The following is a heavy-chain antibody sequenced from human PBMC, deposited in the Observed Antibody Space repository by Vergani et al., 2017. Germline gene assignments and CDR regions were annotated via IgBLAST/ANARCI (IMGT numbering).Heavy chain of an antibody. V-gene: IGHV4-34*01. D-gene: IGHD3-10*01. CDR2: INHSGST. Sequence: QVQLQQWGAGLLKPSETLSLTCAVYGGSFSGYYWSWIRQPPGKGLEWIGEINHSGSTNYNPSLKSRVTISVDTSKNQFSLKLSSVTAADTAVYYCARVRENYYYYYGMDVWGQGTTVTVSS. CDR3: ARVRENYYYYYGMDV. CDR1: GGSFSGYY. J-gene: IGHJ6*02.